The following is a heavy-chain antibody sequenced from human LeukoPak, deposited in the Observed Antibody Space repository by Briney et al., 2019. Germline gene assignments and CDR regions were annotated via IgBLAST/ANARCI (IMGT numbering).Heavy chain of an antibody. CDR2: ISGSGGST. CDR3: AKGPTYYYGSGSYWSYEDYFDY. Sequence: GGSLRPSCAASGFTFSSYAMSWVRQAPGKGLEWVSAISGSGGSTYYADSVKGRFTISRDNSKNTLYLQMNSLRAEDTAVYYCAKGPTYYYGSGSYWSYEDYFDYWGQGTLVTVSS. D-gene: IGHD3-10*01. CDR1: GFTFSSYA. J-gene: IGHJ4*02. V-gene: IGHV3-23*01.